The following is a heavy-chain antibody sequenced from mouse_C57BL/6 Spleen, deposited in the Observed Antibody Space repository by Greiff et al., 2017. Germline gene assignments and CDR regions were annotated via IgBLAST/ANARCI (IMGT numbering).Heavy chain of an antibody. D-gene: IGHD3-3*01. CDR2: IYPRSGNT. J-gene: IGHJ1*03. CDR1: GYTFTSYG. Sequence: QVQLKESGAELARPGASVKLSCKASGYTFTSYGISWVKQRTGQGLEWIGEIYPRSGNTYYNEKFKGKATLTADKSSSTAYMELRSLTSEDSAVYFCARGGDGAPYFDVWGTGTTVTVSS. V-gene: IGHV1-81*01. CDR3: ARGGDGAPYFDV.